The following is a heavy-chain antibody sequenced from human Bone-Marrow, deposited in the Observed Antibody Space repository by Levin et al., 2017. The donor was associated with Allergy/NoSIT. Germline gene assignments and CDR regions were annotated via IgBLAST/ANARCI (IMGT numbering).Heavy chain of an antibody. D-gene: IGHD4-11*01. Sequence: PSETLSLTCTVSGGSISSYYWSWIRQPPGKGLEWIGYIYYSGSTNYNPSLKSRVTISVDTSKNQFSLKLSSVTAADTAVYYCARAMTPNSLTFDYWGQGTLVTVSS. CDR1: GGSISSYY. CDR2: IYYSGST. V-gene: IGHV4-59*01. J-gene: IGHJ4*02. CDR3: ARAMTPNSLTFDY.